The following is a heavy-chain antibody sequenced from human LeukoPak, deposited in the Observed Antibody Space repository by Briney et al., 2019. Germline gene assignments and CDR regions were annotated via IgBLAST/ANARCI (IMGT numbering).Heavy chain of an antibody. Sequence: GGSLRLSCAASGFTFSSYSMSWVRQAPGKGLEWVSSISSSSSYIYYADSVKGRFTISRDNSKNTLYLQMNSLRAEDTAVYYCATVGSTRFVFYYFDYWGQGTLVTVSS. V-gene: IGHV3-21*04. CDR3: ATVGSTRFVFYYFDY. CDR1: GFTFSSYS. D-gene: IGHD1-26*01. J-gene: IGHJ4*02. CDR2: ISSSSSYI.